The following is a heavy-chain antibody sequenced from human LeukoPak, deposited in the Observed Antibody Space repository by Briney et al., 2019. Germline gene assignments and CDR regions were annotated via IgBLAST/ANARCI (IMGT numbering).Heavy chain of an antibody. CDR2: INPGGGNT. D-gene: IGHD5-24*01. CDR1: GYTFTNYY. CDR3: ARIRDGYNDAYDI. Sequence: ASVKVSCRASGYTFTNYYIHWVRQAPGQGLEWMGLINPGGGNTNYAQNFQGRVTMTRDTSASTVYMELSSLRSEDTAIYYCARIRDGYNDAYDIWGQGTVVTVPS. V-gene: IGHV1-46*01. J-gene: IGHJ3*02.